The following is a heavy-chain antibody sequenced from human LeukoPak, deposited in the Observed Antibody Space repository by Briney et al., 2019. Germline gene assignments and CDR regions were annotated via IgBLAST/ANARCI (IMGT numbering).Heavy chain of an antibody. CDR3: ARGHTYGDFDY. CDR2: LSTFNGNT. CDR1: GYTFTSYG. J-gene: IGHJ4*02. Sequence: GASVKVSCKASGYTFTSYGISWVRQAPGQGLEWMGWLSTFNGNTKYAQQVQDRVTMITDTSTNTAYMELRSLRSDDTAVYYCARGHTYGDFDYWGQGTLVTVSS. V-gene: IGHV1-18*01. D-gene: IGHD2-8*01.